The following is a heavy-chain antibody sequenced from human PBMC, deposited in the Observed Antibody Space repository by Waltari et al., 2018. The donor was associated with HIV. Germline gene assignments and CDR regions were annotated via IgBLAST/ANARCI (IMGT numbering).Heavy chain of an antibody. CDR1: GDPFSAEA. D-gene: IGHD3-10*01. CDR2: IIPIFGTA. J-gene: IGHJ4*02. Sequence: QVQPVQSGAGVKKPRSSVTFSWKASGDPFSAEAIRWVRRSPGAGLEWMGGIIPIFGTANYAQKFQGRVTITADESTSTAYMELSSLRSEDTAVYYCARVFEGPGSYYERGMGYWGQGTLVTVSS. CDR3: ARVFEGPGSYYERGMGY. V-gene: IGHV1-69*01.